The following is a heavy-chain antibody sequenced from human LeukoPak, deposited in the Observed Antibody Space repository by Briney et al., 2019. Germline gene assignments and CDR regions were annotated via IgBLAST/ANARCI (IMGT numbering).Heavy chain of an antibody. CDR3: VRDYRRMTMVIVAKRAGFFDL. V-gene: IGHV3-7*01. Sequence: PGGSLRLSCAASGFSITPYYMAWVRQVPGKGLGWVANVKQDGSEQYYVDSVKGRFTISRDNAKNSLYLQMNSLRVEDTAIYYCVRDYRRMTMVIVAKRAGFFDLWGRGTLVTVSS. CDR1: GFSITPYY. J-gene: IGHJ2*01. CDR2: VKQDGSEQ. D-gene: IGHD3-22*01.